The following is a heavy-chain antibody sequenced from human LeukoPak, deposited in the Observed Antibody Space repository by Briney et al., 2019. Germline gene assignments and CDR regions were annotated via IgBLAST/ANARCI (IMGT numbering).Heavy chain of an antibody. CDR3: ARATHIAAVYYFDY. Sequence: SETLSLTCTVSGGSISSSSYYWGWIRQPPGKGLEWIGSIYYSGSTYYNPSLKSRVTISVDKSKNQFSLKLSSVTAADTAVYYCARATHIAAVYYFDYWGQGTLVTVSS. CDR1: GGSISSSSYY. J-gene: IGHJ4*02. CDR2: IYYSGST. V-gene: IGHV4-39*07. D-gene: IGHD6-13*01.